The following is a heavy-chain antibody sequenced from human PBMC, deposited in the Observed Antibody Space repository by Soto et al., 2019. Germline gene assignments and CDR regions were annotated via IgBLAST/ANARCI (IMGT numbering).Heavy chain of an antibody. CDR3: AKKERWLDP. V-gene: IGHV4-4*02. CDR2: IHHRGST. J-gene: IGHJ5*02. CDR1: GGSISSSNW. Sequence: SETLSLTCAVSGGSISSSNWRSCVRQSPGKGLEWIGEIHHRGSTDYNPSLKSRVTISVDKSKNQFSLKLSSVTAADTAVYYWAKKERWLDPWGQGTLVTVSS. D-gene: IGHD1-1*01.